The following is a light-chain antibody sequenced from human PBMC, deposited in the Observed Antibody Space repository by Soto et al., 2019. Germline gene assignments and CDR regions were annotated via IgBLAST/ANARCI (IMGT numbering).Light chain of an antibody. CDR1: QSISSW. CDR2: KAS. V-gene: IGKV1-5*03. J-gene: IGKJ1*01. CDR3: QQYDKDSWT. Sequence: DLQMTQSPSTLSASVGDRVIITCRASQSISSWLAWYQQKPGKAPNLLIYKASTLKSGVPSRFSGSEAGTEFTLTISSLQPDDFATYYCQQYDKDSWTVGQGTKVEIK.